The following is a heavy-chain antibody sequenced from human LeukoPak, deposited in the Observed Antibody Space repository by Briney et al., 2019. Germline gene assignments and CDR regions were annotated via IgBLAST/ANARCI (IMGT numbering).Heavy chain of an antibody. D-gene: IGHD3-22*01. Sequence: GGSLRLSCAASGFTFSSYAMNWVRQAPGKGLEWVSYIDSSGNTISYADSVKGRLTISRDNAKNSLYLQMNSLRAEDTAVYYCAKTAWDYDTSGFDYWGQGTLVTVSS. CDR1: GFTFSSYA. V-gene: IGHV3-48*04. CDR3: AKTAWDYDTSGFDY. J-gene: IGHJ4*02. CDR2: IDSSGNTI.